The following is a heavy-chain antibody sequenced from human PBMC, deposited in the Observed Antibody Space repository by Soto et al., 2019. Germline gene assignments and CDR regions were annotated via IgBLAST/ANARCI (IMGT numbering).Heavy chain of an antibody. CDR3: ARLAYVLRYFDWLHSPYSFDY. Sequence: ASVKVSCKASGYTFTSYGISWVRQAPGQGLEWMGWISAYNGNTNYAQKLQGRVTMTTDTSTSTAYMELRSLRSDATAVYYCARLAYVLRYFDWLHSPYSFDYWGEGTLVTLSS. CDR2: ISAYNGNT. J-gene: IGHJ4*02. CDR1: GYTFTSYG. V-gene: IGHV1-18*04. D-gene: IGHD3-9*01.